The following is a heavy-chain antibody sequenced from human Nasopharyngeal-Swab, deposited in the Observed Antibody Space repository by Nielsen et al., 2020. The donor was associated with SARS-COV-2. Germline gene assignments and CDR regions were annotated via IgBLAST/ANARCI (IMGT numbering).Heavy chain of an antibody. CDR2: IIPILGIA. J-gene: IGHJ6*02. V-gene: IGHV1-69*04. CDR3: AREYCSGGSCYGNYGMDV. CDR1: GGTFSSYA. Sequence: SVKVSCKASGGTFSSYAISWVRQSPGQGLEWMGRIIPILGIANYAQKFQGRVTITADKSTSTAYMELSSLRSEDTAVYYCAREYCSGGSCYGNYGMDVWGQGTTVTVSS. D-gene: IGHD2-15*01.